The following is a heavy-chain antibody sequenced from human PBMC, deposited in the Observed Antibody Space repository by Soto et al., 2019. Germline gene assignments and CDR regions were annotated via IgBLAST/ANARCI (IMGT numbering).Heavy chain of an antibody. CDR2: INPNIGGT. D-gene: IGHD2-15*01. CDR3: ARGYCSGGSCLVDY. V-gene: IGHV1-2*04. CDR1: GYTFTGYY. J-gene: IGHJ4*02. Sequence: GASVKVSCKASGYTFTGYYMHWVRQAPGQGLEWMGRINPNIGGTNYAQKFQGWVTMTRDTSTSTAYMELSRLRSEDTAVYYCARGYCSGGSCLVDYWGQGTLVTVSS.